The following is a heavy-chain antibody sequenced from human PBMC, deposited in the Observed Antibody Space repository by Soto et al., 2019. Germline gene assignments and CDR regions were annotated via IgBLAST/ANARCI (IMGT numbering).Heavy chain of an antibody. CDR1: GGSLSRNI. Sequence: QVQLVQSGAEVKRPGSSVKVSCIASGGSLSRNIINWVRQAPGQGLEWVGGIMPFSGTTNYAQKFEGRVTNPADESGSTAHMELTSLKPDDTAIYYCARGTAEFGAACDVWGQGTMVVVSS. CDR2: IMPFSGTT. D-gene: IGHD3-10*01. CDR3: ARGTAEFGAACDV. V-gene: IGHV1-69*01. J-gene: IGHJ3*01.